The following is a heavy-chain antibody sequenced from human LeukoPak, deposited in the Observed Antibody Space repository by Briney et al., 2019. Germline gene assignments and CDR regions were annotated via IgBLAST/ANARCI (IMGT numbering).Heavy chain of an antibody. Sequence: PSETLSLTCTVSGGSISGYYWNWIRQPPGKGLEWIGYIHYSGSTNYNPSLNSRVTISVDTSKNQFSLKLSSVTAADTAVYYCARHAAVADGGYFDYWGQGTLVTVSS. CDR2: IHYSGST. V-gene: IGHV4-59*01. J-gene: IGHJ4*02. CDR1: GGSISGYY. D-gene: IGHD6-19*01. CDR3: ARHAAVADGGYFDY.